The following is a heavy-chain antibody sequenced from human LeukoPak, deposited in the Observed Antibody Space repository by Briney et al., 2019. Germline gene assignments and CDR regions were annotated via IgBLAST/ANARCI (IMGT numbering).Heavy chain of an antibody. CDR2: IWCDGSNK. D-gene: IGHD5-12*01. V-gene: IGHV3-33*06. J-gene: IGHJ4*02. CDR3: AKGADIVAYIDY. CDR1: GFTFSSYG. Sequence: GGSLRLSCAASGFTFSSYGMHWVRQAPGKGLEWVAVIWCDGSNKYYADSVKGRFTISRDNSKNTLYLQMNSLRAEDTAVYYCAKGADIVAYIDYWGQGTLVTVSS.